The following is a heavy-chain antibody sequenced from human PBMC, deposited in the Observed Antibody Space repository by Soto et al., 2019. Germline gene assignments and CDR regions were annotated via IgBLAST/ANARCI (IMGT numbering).Heavy chain of an antibody. CDR3: ARVPTGPSIAAAAPPLYNWFDP. D-gene: IGHD6-13*01. CDR1: GYTFTSYA. Sequence: ASVKVSCKASGYTFTSYAMHWVRQAPGQRLEWMGWINAGNGNTKYSQKFQGRVTITRDTSASTAYMELSSLRSEDTAVYYCARVPTGPSIAAAAPPLYNWFDPWGQGTLATVSS. V-gene: IGHV1-3*01. CDR2: INAGNGNT. J-gene: IGHJ5*02.